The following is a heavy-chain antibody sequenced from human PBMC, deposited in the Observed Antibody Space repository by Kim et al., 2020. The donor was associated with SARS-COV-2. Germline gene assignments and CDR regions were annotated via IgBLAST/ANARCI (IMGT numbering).Heavy chain of an antibody. Sequence: SETLSLTCTVSGGSINNYYWIWIRQPAGKGLEWIGRIFTSGNTNYNPSLKSRVTMSVDTSRNQFSLRLSSVTAADTAVYYCARDVPSGLIAPYYGMDLWGQGTTVTVSS. CDR3: ARDVPSGLIAPYYGMDL. V-gene: IGHV4-4*07. J-gene: IGHJ6*02. CDR2: IFTSGNT. D-gene: IGHD2-21*01. CDR1: GGSINNYY.